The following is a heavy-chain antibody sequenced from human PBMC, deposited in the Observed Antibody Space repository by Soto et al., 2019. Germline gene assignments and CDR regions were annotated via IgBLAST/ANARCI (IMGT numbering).Heavy chain of an antibody. Sequence: EVQLLESGGGLVQPGGSLRLSCAASGFTFSSYAMSWVRQAPGKGLEWVSAISGSGGSTYYEDSVKCRSTISRDNSKNTLYLQMNSLRAEDTAVYYCAKIPGYSGSYYYYYGMDVWGQGTTVTVSS. V-gene: IGHV3-23*01. CDR2: ISGSGGST. CDR3: AKIPGYSGSYYYYYGMDV. J-gene: IGHJ6*02. D-gene: IGHD1-26*01. CDR1: GFTFSSYA.